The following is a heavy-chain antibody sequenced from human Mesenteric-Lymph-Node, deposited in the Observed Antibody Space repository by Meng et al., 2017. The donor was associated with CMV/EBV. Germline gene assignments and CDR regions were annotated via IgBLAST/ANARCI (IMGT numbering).Heavy chain of an antibody. D-gene: IGHD4/OR15-4a*01. J-gene: IGHJ4*02. Sequence: GESLNTSCKGSGYSFSNYWIGRVRQMPGKGLEWMGVIYPDDSDARYRPPLQGQVTISADKSITTAYLQWSSLKASDTAMYYCARTMGAAATGAFDYWGPGTLVTVSS. CDR2: IYPDDSDA. V-gene: IGHV5-51*01. CDR3: ARTMGAAATGAFDY. CDR1: GYSFSNYW.